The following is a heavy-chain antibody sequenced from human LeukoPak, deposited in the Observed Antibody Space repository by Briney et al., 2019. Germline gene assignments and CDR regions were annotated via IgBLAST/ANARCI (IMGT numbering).Heavy chain of an antibody. CDR2: ISSSSSYI. D-gene: IGHD3-3*01. CDR1: GFTFSSYS. Sequence: PGGSLRLSCTASGFTFSSYSMNWVRQAPGKGLEWVSSISSSSSYIYYADSVKGRFTISRDNAKNSLFLQMNILRAADTAVYYCARQTGISINICGQGTMVTVSS. J-gene: IGHJ3*02. CDR3: ARQTGISINI. V-gene: IGHV3-21*01.